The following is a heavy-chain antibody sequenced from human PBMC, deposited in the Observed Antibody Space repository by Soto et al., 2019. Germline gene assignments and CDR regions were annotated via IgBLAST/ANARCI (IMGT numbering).Heavy chain of an antibody. CDR1: GFTFSSYS. CDR2: ISSSSSYI. Sequence: EVQLLESGGGLVQPGGSLRLSCAASGFTFSSYSMNWVRQAPGKGLEWVSSISSSSSYIYYADSVKGRFTISRDNAKNSLYLQMNSLRAEDTAVYYCARERTSYSSGWPTYYFDYWGQGTLVTVSS. CDR3: ARERTSYSSGWPTYYFDY. D-gene: IGHD6-19*01. J-gene: IGHJ4*02. V-gene: IGHV3-21*01.